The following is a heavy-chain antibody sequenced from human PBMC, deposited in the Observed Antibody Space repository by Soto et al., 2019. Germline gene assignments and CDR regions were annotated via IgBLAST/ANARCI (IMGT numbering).Heavy chain of an antibody. Sequence: LRLSCAASGFTVSSHYMSWVRQTPGKGLEWVSILYASDSTFYADSVEGRFTISRDNSKNTVYLQLNSLRAEDTAVYYCATTVTRLIAFDVWGQGTMVTVSS. D-gene: IGHD4-17*01. V-gene: IGHV3-53*01. J-gene: IGHJ3*01. CDR3: ATTVTRLIAFDV. CDR1: GFTVSSHY. CDR2: LYASDST.